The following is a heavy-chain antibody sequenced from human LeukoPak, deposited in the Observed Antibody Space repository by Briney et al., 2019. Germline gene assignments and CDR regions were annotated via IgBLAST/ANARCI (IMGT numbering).Heavy chain of an antibody. Sequence: SETLSLTCAVYGGYFSGYYWTWIRQPPGKGLEWIGEINHSGSTNYNPSLKSRVTMSVDTSMNQFSLRLNSVTAADTAVYYCARAYGSGSYHSNWFESWGQGTLVIVSS. CDR2: INHSGST. J-gene: IGHJ5*01. D-gene: IGHD3-10*01. CDR1: GGYFSGYY. CDR3: ARAYGSGSYHSNWFES. V-gene: IGHV4-34*01.